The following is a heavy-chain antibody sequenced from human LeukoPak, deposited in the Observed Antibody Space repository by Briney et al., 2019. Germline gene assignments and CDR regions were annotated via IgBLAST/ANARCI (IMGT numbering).Heavy chain of an antibody. CDR2: IRSKAYGGTT. CDR1: GFTFGDYA. V-gene: IGHV3-49*03. CDR3: TRDSFKLQLWLQRDY. D-gene: IGHD5-18*01. J-gene: IGHJ4*02. Sequence: GGSLRLSCTASGFTFGDYAMSWFRRAPGKGLEWVGFIRSKAYGGTTEYAASVKGRFTISRDDSKSIAYLQMNSLKTEDTAVYYCTRDSFKLQLWLQRDYWGQGTLVTVSS.